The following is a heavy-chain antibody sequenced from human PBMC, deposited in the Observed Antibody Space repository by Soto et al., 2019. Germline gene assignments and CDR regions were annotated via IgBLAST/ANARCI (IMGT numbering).Heavy chain of an antibody. Sequence: ASVKVSCKASGYIFIGYYMHWVRQAPGQGLEWMGWINPNSGGTNYAQDFQGRVTMTRDTSISTVHMELSSLRSDDTAVYYCASVEYSKSFQPTAPDACDIWGQGTMVTVSS. CDR2: INPNSGGT. V-gene: IGHV1-2*02. CDR3: ASVEYSKSFQPTAPDACDI. CDR1: GYIFIGYY. J-gene: IGHJ3*02. D-gene: IGHD6-6*01.